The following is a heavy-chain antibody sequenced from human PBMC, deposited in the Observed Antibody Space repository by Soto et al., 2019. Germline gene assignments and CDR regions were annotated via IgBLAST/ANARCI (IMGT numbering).Heavy chain of an antibody. Sequence: ASVKVSCKASGGSFSNYIFAWVRQAPGQGLEWMGGTIPMFATAQYAQKLQGRVTITADESTSTVYMDLTSLTSDDTAVYYCARGLFGQQWLVGFDTWGQGTLVTV. CDR3: ARGLFGQQWLVGFDT. V-gene: IGHV1-69*13. D-gene: IGHD6-19*01. CDR1: GGSFSNYI. CDR2: TIPMFATA. J-gene: IGHJ4*02.